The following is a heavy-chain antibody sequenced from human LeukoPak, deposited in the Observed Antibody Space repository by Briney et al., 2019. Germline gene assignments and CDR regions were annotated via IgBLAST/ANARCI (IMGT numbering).Heavy chain of an antibody. Sequence: GGSLRLSCAASGFTFSSYSMNWVRQAPGKGLEWVSYISSSGTTIYYADSVKGRFTISRDNAKNSLYLQMNSLIAEDTAVYYCARGPYSSSFGDTAYYYYYGMDVWGQGTTVTVSS. V-gene: IGHV3-48*04. CDR1: GFTFSSYS. D-gene: IGHD6-6*01. CDR3: ARGPYSSSFGDTAYYYYYGMDV. CDR2: ISSSGTTI. J-gene: IGHJ6*02.